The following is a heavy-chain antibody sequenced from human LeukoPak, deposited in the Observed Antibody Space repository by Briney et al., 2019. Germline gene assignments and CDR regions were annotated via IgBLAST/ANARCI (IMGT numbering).Heavy chain of an antibody. CDR3: AKVGDSWNYYTF. Sequence: GGSLRLSCAASGFTFSNYAMTWVRQAPGKGLEWVSSISASGGSTNYADSVKGRFTISRDNSKSRLYLQMSSLRAEDTAVYYCAKVGDSWNYYTFWGQGPLVPVSS. D-gene: IGHD1-26*01. J-gene: IGHJ4*02. V-gene: IGHV3-23*01. CDR1: GFTFSNYA. CDR2: ISASGGST.